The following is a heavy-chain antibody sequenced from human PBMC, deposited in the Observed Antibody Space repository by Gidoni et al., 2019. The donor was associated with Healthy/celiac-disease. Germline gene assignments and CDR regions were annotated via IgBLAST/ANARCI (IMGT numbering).Heavy chain of an antibody. CDR2: ISSNGGST. CDR3: ARFPKGV. J-gene: IGHJ6*02. V-gene: IGHV3-64*01. CDR1: GFTFSSYA. Sequence: AASGFTFSSYAMHWVRQAPGKGLEYVSAISSNGGSTYYANSVKGRFTISRDNSKNTLYLQMGSLRAEDMAVYYCARFPKGVWGQGTTVTVSS.